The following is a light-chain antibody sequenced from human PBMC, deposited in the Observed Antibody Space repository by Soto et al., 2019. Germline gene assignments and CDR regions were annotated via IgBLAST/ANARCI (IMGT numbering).Light chain of an antibody. CDR3: AQGVQIPLT. CDR1: HSLLNSNGYNY. V-gene: IGKV2-28*01. Sequence: DIVMTQCPLSRPVTPGEPASISCRSSHSLLNSNGYNYLNCYLQKPGQSPQVLIYLGSNRASGVPDRFSGSGSGTDFTLKISRVEAEDVGVYFSAQGVQIPLTFGGGTKVDIK. CDR2: LGS. J-gene: IGKJ4*01.